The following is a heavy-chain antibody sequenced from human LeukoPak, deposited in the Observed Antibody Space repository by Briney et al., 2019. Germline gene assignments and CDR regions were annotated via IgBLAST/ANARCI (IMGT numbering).Heavy chain of an antibody. V-gene: IGHV3-30-3*01. CDR2: ISYDGSNK. D-gene: IGHD3-3*01. Sequence: GGSLRLSCAASGFTFSSYAMHWVRQAPGKGLEWVAVISYDGSNKYYADSVKGRFTISRDNSKNTLYLQMNSLRAEDTAVYYCARDQPPYYDFWSGYHDAFDIWGQGTMVTVSS. CDR1: GFTFSSYA. J-gene: IGHJ3*02. CDR3: ARDQPPYYDFWSGYHDAFDI.